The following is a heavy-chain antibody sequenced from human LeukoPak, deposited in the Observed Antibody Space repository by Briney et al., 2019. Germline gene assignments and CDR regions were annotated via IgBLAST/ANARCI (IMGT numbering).Heavy chain of an antibody. CDR2: INPTGGT. CDR3: ARDLGWSSSH. V-gene: IGHV1-2*02. Sequence: GASVKVSCKSSGYTFTRHYMNWVRLAPGQGLEWMGWINPTGGTTYAQKFQDRDTMTRDTSINTAYMELSGLRSDDTAVYYCARDLGWSSSHWGQGTLVTVSS. J-gene: IGHJ4*02. CDR1: GYTFTRHY. D-gene: IGHD6-6*01.